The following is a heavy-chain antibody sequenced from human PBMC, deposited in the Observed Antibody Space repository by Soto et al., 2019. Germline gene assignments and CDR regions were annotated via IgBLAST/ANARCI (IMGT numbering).Heavy chain of an antibody. J-gene: IGHJ6*02. V-gene: IGHV3-23*01. D-gene: IGHD2-8*01. Sequence: VGSLILSCAASGFTFSSYAMSWVRQAPGKGLEWVSAISGSGGSTYYADSVKGRFTISRDNSKNTLYLQMNSLRAEDTAVYYCAKDQWPFLLGMDVWGQGTTVTVSS. CDR1: GFTFSSYA. CDR2: ISGSGGST. CDR3: AKDQWPFLLGMDV.